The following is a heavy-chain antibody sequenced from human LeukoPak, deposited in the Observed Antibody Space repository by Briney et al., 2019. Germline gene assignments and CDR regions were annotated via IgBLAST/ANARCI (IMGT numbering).Heavy chain of an antibody. CDR2: ITSSSSHI. Sequence: PGGSLRLSCAACGFTFSHYSIDWVRQAPGKGLERVASITSSSSHIYYADSVKGRFNISRDNAKNELYLQMNSLRAEDTAIYYCARVMMGATVTTFHYYCMDVWGVGTTVTVSS. V-gene: IGHV3-21*01. J-gene: IGHJ6*03. CDR3: ARVMMGATVTTFHYYCMDV. CDR1: GFTFSHYS. D-gene: IGHD4-11*01.